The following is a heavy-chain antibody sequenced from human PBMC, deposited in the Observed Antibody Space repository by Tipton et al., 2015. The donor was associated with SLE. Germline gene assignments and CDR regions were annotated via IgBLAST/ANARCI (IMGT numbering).Heavy chain of an antibody. CDR1: GFTFSTYT. J-gene: IGHJ6*03. CDR2: IIRSSSYI. V-gene: IGHV3-21*01. D-gene: IGHD3-9*01. Sequence: GSLRLSCAASGFTFSTYTMNWVRQAPGKGLEWVSSIIRSSSYIAYADSVKGRFTISRDNAKNLLFLQLKSLRAEDTAVYYCARGSVYHDIPYMDVWGKGTTVTVSS. CDR3: ARGSVYHDIPYMDV.